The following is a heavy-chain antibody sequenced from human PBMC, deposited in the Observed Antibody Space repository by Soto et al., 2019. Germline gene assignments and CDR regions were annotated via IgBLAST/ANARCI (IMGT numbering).Heavy chain of an antibody. J-gene: IGHJ4*02. CDR3: ATLYMVRGVRTFDY. Sequence: QVQLQESGPGLVKPSQTLSLTCTVSGGSISSGGYYWSWIRQHPGKGLEWIGYIYYTGSTYYNPSLKRRVIISVDTSKNQFSLKLSSVTAADTAVYYCATLYMVRGVRTFDYWGQGTLVTVSS. CDR1: GGSISSGGYY. V-gene: IGHV4-31*03. CDR2: IYYTGST. D-gene: IGHD3-10*01.